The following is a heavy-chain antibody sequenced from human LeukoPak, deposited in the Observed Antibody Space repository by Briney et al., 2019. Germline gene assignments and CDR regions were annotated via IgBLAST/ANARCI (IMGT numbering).Heavy chain of an antibody. CDR3: AKDRYGGNYGGNWFDP. J-gene: IGHJ5*02. CDR1: GFTFSSYA. Sequence: GGSLRLLCAASGFTFSSYAMRWVRQAPGKGLEWVSAIRGSGGSTYYADSVKGRFTISRDNSKNTLYLQMNSLRAEDTAVDYCAKDRYGGNYGGNWFDPWGQGTLVTVSS. V-gene: IGHV3-23*01. CDR2: IRGSGGST. D-gene: IGHD4-23*01.